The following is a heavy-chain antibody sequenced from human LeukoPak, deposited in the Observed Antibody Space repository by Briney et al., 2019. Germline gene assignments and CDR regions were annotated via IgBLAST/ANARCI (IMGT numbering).Heavy chain of an antibody. CDR1: GGSIRSYY. Sequence: SETLSLTCTVSGGSIRSYYWSWIRQPPGKGLEWIGYIYYSGSTNYNPSLKSRVTISVDTSRNQFSLNVSSVTAADTAVYYCASVLPYSSGWGVDHWGQGTLVTVSS. CDR2: IYYSGST. D-gene: IGHD6-19*01. J-gene: IGHJ4*02. V-gene: IGHV4-59*01. CDR3: ASVLPYSSGWGVDH.